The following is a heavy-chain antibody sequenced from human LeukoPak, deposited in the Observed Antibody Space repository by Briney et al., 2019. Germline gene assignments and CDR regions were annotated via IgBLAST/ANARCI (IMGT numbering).Heavy chain of an antibody. CDR1: GFTFSGYG. D-gene: IGHD4-23*01. CDR2: ISGSGGST. J-gene: IGHJ4*02. V-gene: IGHV3-23*01. CDR3: AKLIGKIDY. Sequence: GGSLRLSCAASGFTFSGYGMSWGPQAPGKGLGWGSAISGSGGSTYYADSVKGRFTISRDNSKNTLYLQMNSLRAEDTAVYYCAKLIGKIDYWGQGTLVTASS.